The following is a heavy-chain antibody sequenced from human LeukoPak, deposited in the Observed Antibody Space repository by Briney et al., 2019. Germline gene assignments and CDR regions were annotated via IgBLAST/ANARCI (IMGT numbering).Heavy chain of an antibody. CDR1: GFSFSNHG. CDR2: IASDGGAK. V-gene: IGHV3-30*03. Sequence: PGGSLRLSCVASGFSFSNHGMHWVRQAPGKGLEWVSVIASDGGAKFYADSVKGRFTISRDNAKNSLYLQMNSLRAEDTAVYYCARLRNDGWGQGTLVTVSS. D-gene: IGHD1-1*01. J-gene: IGHJ4*02. CDR3: ARLRNDG.